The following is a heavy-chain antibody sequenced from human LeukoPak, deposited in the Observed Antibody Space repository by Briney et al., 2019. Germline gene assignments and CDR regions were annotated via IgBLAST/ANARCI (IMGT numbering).Heavy chain of an antibody. J-gene: IGHJ6*02. V-gene: IGHV3-30*18. CDR2: ISYVGSNK. CDR1: GFTFSSYG. D-gene: IGHD1-1*01. Sequence: GGSLRLSCAASGFTFSSYGMHWVRQAPGKGLEWVAVISYVGSNKYYADSVKGRFTISRDNSKNTLYLQMNSLRAEDTAVYYCAKDLGTNWNFLYYYYGMDVWGQGTTVTVSS. CDR3: AKDLGTNWNFLYYYYGMDV.